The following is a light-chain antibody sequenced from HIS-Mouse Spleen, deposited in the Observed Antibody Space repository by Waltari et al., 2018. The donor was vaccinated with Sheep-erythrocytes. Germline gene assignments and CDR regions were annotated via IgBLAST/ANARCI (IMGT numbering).Light chain of an antibody. CDR2: EGS. Sequence: QSALTQPASVSGSPGQSITISCTGTSRAVGGYNLVPWYQPHPGKAPKLMINEGSKRPSGVSNRFSGSKSGNTASLTISGLQAEDEADYYCCSYAGSSTFHVVFGGGTKLTVL. J-gene: IGLJ2*01. V-gene: IGLV2-23*03. CDR1: SRAVGGYNL. CDR3: CSYAGSSTFHVV.